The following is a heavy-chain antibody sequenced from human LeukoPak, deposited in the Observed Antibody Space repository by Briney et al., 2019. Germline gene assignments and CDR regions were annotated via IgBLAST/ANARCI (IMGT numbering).Heavy chain of an antibody. CDR3: ARGRRCSGGSCYPSKRYYGMDV. V-gene: IGHV4-59*12. CDR1: GGSINSYY. D-gene: IGHD2-15*01. CDR2: IYYSGST. J-gene: IGHJ6*02. Sequence: SETLSLTCTVSGGSINSYYWSWIRQPPGEGLEWVGYIYYSGSTNYNPSLKSRVTISVDTSKNQFSLKLSSVTAADTAVYYCARGRRCSGGSCYPSKRYYGMDVWGQGTTVTVSS.